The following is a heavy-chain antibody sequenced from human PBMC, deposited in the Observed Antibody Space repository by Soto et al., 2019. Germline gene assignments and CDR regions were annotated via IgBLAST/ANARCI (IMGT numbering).Heavy chain of an antibody. D-gene: IGHD3-10*01. CDR2: IYTSGST. V-gene: IGHV4-4*07. J-gene: IGHJ6*02. Sequence: PSATLSLTCAFSGFFISSGNYWSWIRQPAGKGLEWIGRIYTSGSTNYNPSLKSRVTMSVDTSKNQFSLKLSSVTAADTAVYYCARGPPYYYYGSGSYDGMDVWGQGTTVTVSS. CDR3: ARGPPYYYYGSGSYDGMDV. CDR1: GFFISSGNY.